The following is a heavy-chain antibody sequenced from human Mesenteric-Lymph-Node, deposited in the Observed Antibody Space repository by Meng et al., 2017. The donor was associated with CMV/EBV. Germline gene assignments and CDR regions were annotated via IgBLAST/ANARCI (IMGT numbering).Heavy chain of an antibody. D-gene: IGHD3-3*01. J-gene: IGHJ4*02. CDR2: ISSSGNTR. Sequence: GGSLRLSCAASGFTFSDYYMSWFRQAPGKGLEWVAYISSSGNTRYYADSVKGRFTISRDNAKNTLSLQMNSLRDEDTALYYCARVPSGYYHFDYWGQGTLVTVSS. V-gene: IGHV3-11*01. CDR1: GFTFSDYY. CDR3: ARVPSGYYHFDY.